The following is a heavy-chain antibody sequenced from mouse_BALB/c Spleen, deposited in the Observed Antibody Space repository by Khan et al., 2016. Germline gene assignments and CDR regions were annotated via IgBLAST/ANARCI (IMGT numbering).Heavy chain of an antibody. J-gene: IGHJ2*01. CDR3: SGYYGHFFDY. Sequence: EVELVESGPSLVKPSQTLSLTCSVTGDSITSGYWNWIRKFPGNKLEYMGYISYSGSTYYNPSLKSRISITRDTSKSQYYLQLNSVTTEDTATYYCSGYYGHFFDYWGQGTTLTVSS. V-gene: IGHV3-8*02. D-gene: IGHD1-1*02. CDR2: ISYSGST. CDR1: GDSITSGY.